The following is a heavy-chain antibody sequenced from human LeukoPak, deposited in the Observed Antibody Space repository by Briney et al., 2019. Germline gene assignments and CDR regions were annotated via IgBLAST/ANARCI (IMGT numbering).Heavy chain of an antibody. CDR1: GGSISSSGHY. CDR3: GRQFYYDSSGYYLGY. V-gene: IGHV4-39*01. J-gene: IGHJ4*02. CDR2: SYYSGST. D-gene: IGHD3-22*01. Sequence: SETLSLTCTVSGGSISSSGHYWGWIRQPPGKGLEWIGWSYYSGSTYYNPSLKSRVTISVDTSKNHFSLKLSSVTAADTAVYYSGRQFYYDSSGYYLGYWGQGTLVTVSS.